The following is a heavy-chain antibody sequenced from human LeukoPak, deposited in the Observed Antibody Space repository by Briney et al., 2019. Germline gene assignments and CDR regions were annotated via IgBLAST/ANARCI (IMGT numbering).Heavy chain of an antibody. CDR2: INCNSGDT. CDR1: GYTFTVYY. CDR3: TKEIKAVDIAGLGY. J-gene: IGHJ4*02. V-gene: IGHV1-2*02. D-gene: IGHD5-12*01. Sequence: GASVKVSCKASGYTFTVYYMHWVRQAPGQGLEWMGWINCNSGDTKYAQKFQGRVTMARDTSITTVYMELSGLRSDDTAVYYCTKEIKAVDIAGLGYWGQGSLVTVSS.